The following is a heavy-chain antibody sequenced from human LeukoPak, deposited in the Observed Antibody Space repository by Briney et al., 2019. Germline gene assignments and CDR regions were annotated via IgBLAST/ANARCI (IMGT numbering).Heavy chain of an antibody. Sequence: ASVKVSCKASGGTFSSYAISWVRQAPGQGLEWMGGIIPIFGTANYAQKFQGRVTITADESTSTAYIELSSLRSEDTAVYYCARAAQQLIYYYYMDVWGKGTTVTVSS. CDR2: IIPIFGTA. CDR1: GGTFSSYA. V-gene: IGHV1-69*13. J-gene: IGHJ6*03. D-gene: IGHD6-13*01. CDR3: ARAAQQLIYYYYMDV.